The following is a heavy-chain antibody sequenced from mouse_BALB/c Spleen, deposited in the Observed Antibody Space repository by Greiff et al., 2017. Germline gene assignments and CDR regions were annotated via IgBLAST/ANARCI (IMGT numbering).Heavy chain of an antibody. V-gene: IGHV1-15*01. Sequence: LQESGAELVRPGASVTLSCKASGYTFTDYEMHWVKQTPVHGLEWIGAIHPETGGTAYNQKFKGKATLTADKSSSTAYMELRSLTSEDSAVYYCTRKNPYGYGEEGYAMDYWGQGTSVTVSS. CDR3: TRKNPYGYGEEGYAMDY. D-gene: IGHD1-2*01. J-gene: IGHJ4*01. CDR1: GYTFTDYE. CDR2: IHPETGGT.